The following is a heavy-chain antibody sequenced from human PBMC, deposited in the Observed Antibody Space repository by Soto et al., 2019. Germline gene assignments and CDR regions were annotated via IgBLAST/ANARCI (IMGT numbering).Heavy chain of an antibody. CDR1: GFTFSDYA. D-gene: IGHD4-17*01. CDR3: ARDPKRDYVGAFDG. J-gene: IGHJ3*01. V-gene: IGHV3-23*01. CDR2: IRGSGVGT. Sequence: EVHLLESGEPGGSLRVSCVASGFTFSDYAMTWVRQAPGKGLEWVSSIRGSGVGTTYADSVRGRFTILRDNSKNTLYLQMSSVRADDTAVDYCARDPKRDYVGAFDGWGQGTMVTVS.